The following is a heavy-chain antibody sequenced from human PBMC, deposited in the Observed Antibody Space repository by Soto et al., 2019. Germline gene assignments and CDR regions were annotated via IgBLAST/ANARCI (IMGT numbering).Heavy chain of an antibody. J-gene: IGHJ5*02. V-gene: IGHV4-61*08. D-gene: IGHD3-9*01. CDR2: VYYSGST. CDR3: VRDYLLTGFDP. Sequence: SETLSLTCSVSGGSFSSGDYYWTWVRQPPGKGLEWIGYVYYSGSTNYNPSLESRVTISIDASKNQFSLKMKSVTAADTAVYYCVRDYLLTGFDPWGQGALVTVSS. CDR1: GGSFSSGDYY.